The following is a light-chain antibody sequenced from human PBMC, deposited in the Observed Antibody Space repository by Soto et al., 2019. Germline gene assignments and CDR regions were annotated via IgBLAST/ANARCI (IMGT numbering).Light chain of an antibody. J-gene: IGLJ3*02. CDR2: VDD. V-gene: IGLV6-57*04. CDR1: SGNIASNY. CDR3: QSYDASNQV. Sequence: NFMLIQPHSVSESPGKTVTISCTRSSGNIASNYVQWYQQRPGSAPTTVIYVDDQRPSGVPDRFSGSIDSSSNSAALAISGLKTEDEADYYCQSYDASNQVFGGGTKVTVL.